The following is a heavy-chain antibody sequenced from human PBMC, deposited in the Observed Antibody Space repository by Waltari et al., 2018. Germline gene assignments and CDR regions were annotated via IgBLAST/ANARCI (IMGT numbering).Heavy chain of an antibody. D-gene: IGHD1-26*01. CDR1: GYTTGNY. J-gene: IGHJ4*02. CDR3: ARVWFHSGFDF. Sequence: QVQLVQSGPEVKKPGASVKVSCKTSGYTTGNYIHWVRQAPGQGLELLGLINPNSGGTDYAEKFQDRVTLTRDTSISTVYMELSSLRSDDTAVYYCARVWFHSGFDFWGQGTLVAVTS. V-gene: IGHV1-2*02. CDR2: INPNSGGT.